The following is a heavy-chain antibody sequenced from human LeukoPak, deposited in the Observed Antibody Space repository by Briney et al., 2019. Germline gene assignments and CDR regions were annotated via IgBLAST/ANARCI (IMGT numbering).Heavy chain of an antibody. V-gene: IGHV3-23*01. CDR2: ISGSGGST. D-gene: IGHD1-26*01. CDR3: AKGSYCGSYGDGFDY. Sequence: AGGSLRLSCAASGFTFSSYAMSWVRQAPGKGLEWVSAISGSGGSTYYADSVKGRFTISRDNSKNTLYLQMNSLRAEDTAVYYCAKGSYCGSYGDGFDYWGQGTLVTVSS. CDR1: GFTFSSYA. J-gene: IGHJ4*02.